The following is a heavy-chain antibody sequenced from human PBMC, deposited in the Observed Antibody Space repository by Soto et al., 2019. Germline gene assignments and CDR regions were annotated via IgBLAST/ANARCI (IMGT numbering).Heavy chain of an antibody. Sequence: PDGSLSLSWAASGCLFSSYVVYWVRPAPGKGLEWVALVVYDGSKNYYADSVKGRFTISRNNPKNTFDLEMNNLRADDAAVHFCVREGYYLANGGLETAPVHYWGPGTLVTLS. CDR2: VVYDGSKN. CDR1: GCLFSSYV. J-gene: IGHJ4*02. V-gene: IGHV3-33*01. D-gene: IGHD2-8*01. CDR3: VREGYYLANGGLETAPVHY.